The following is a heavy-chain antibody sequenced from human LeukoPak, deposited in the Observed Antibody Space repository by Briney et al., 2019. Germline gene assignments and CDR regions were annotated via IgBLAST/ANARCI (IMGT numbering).Heavy chain of an antibody. CDR1: GFTFTRSA. CDR3: AAADYYDSSGYYPYAFHI. D-gene: IGHD3-22*01. Sequence: GASVKVSCKASGFTFTRSAMQWVRQARGQRLEWIGWIVLGSGNTNYAQTFQERVTITRDMSTSTAYMELSSLRSEDTAVYYCAAADYYDSSGYYPYAFHIWGRGTMVTVSS. CDR2: IVLGSGNT. J-gene: IGHJ3*02. V-gene: IGHV1-58*02.